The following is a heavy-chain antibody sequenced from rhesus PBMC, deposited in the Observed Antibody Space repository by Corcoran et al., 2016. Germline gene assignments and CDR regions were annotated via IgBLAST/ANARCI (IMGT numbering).Heavy chain of an antibody. CDR3: ARDGIEYCSGSGCYDY. Sequence: EVQLVESGGGLVQPGGSLRLSCAASGFTFGNYGRHWVRRAPGKGLEWVAFIAYDGSKRYYADSVKGRYTISRDNSKSMLYLQIRNLKLEDTAVYYCARDGIEYCSGSGCYDYWGQGVLVTVSS. CDR1: GFTFGNYG. J-gene: IGHJ4*01. D-gene: IGHD2-21*01. V-gene: IGHV3-54*02. CDR2: IAYDGSKR.